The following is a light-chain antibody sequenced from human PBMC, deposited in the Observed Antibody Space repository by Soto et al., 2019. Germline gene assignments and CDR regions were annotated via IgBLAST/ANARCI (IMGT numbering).Light chain of an antibody. Sequence: DIQMTQSPSSLYASIGHRVTITCRASQSIGKYLNWYQQKPGKAPKLLIYAAYSLQSGVTSRFSGSGSGADFTLTISSLQPEDFATYYCQQSYSTPRTVGQGTKVDIK. J-gene: IGKJ1*01. CDR3: QQSYSTPRT. CDR2: AAY. V-gene: IGKV1-39*01. CDR1: QSIGKY.